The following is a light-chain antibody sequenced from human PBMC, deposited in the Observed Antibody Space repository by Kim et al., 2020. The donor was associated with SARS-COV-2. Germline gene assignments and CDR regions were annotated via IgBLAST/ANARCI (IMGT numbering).Light chain of an antibody. J-gene: IGLJ3*02. CDR3: QTWGTGIWV. CDR1: SGHSSSA. CDR2: LNSDGSH. Sequence: SVKLTCTLSSGHSSSAIAWHQQQPEKGPRFLMKLNSDGSHSKGDGIPDRFSGSSSGAERYLTISSLQSEDEADYFCQTWGTGIWVFGGGTQLTVL. V-gene: IGLV4-69*01.